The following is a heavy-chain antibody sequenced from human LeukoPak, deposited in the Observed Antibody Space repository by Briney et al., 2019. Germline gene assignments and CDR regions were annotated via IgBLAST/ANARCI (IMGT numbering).Heavy chain of an antibody. CDR1: GFTFSSYA. Sequence: GGSLRLSCAASGFTFSSYAMSWVRQAPGKGLEWVSAISGSGGSTYYADSVKGRFTISRDNSKNTLYLQMNSLRAEDTAVYYCARVSRRYSSSPGAFDIWGQGTMVTVSS. CDR2: ISGSGGST. J-gene: IGHJ3*02. D-gene: IGHD6-13*01. CDR3: ARVSRRYSSSPGAFDI. V-gene: IGHV3-23*01.